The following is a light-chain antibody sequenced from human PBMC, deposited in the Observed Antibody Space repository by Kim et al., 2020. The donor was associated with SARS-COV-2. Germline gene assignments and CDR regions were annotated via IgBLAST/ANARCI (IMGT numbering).Light chain of an antibody. Sequence: QSVLTQPPSVSAAPGQKVTISCSGRKSNVGDYNVAWYQQFPGTAPKLLIYGTDKRPSGMPDRFSGSKSGSSATLDITGLQPGDEADYYCGTWDSALNTGVFGGGTRLSVL. CDR2: GTD. J-gene: IGLJ3*02. CDR3: GTWDSALNTGV. CDR1: KSNVGDYN. V-gene: IGLV1-51*01.